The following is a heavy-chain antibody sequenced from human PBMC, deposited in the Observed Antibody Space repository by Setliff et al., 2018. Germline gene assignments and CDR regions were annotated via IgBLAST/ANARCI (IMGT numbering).Heavy chain of an antibody. CDR1: GDSISSRRNY. CDR3: VRTDYSDGRYSMDV. D-gene: IGHD6-19*01. Sequence: KASETLSLTCTVSGDSISSRRNYWGWFRQPAGKELEWIGQIYTSWSTNYNPSLKSRVTISLDTSKNQFSLKLDSVTAADTAVYYCVRTDYSDGRYSMDVWGKGTTVTVSS. CDR2: IYTSWST. J-gene: IGHJ6*03. V-gene: IGHV4-61*09.